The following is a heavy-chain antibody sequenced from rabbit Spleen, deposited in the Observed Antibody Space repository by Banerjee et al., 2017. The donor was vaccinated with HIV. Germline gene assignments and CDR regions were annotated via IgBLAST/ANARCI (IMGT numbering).Heavy chain of an antibody. D-gene: IGHD8-1*01. CDR3: ARDTGSSFSSYGMDL. CDR1: GFDFTSYG. V-gene: IGHV1S47*01. CDR2: IEPIFGNT. J-gene: IGHJ6*01. Sequence: QEQLVESGGGLVQPGGSLKLSCKASGFDFTSYGVSWVRQAPGKGLEWIGYIEPIFGNTYYASWVNGRFTISSHNAQNTLYLQLSSLTAADTATYFCARDTGSSFSSYGMDLWGQGTLVTVS.